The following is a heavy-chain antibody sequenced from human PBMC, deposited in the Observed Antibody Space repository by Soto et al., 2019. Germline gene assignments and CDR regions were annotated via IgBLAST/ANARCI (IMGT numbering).Heavy chain of an antibody. J-gene: IGHJ4*02. D-gene: IGHD2-15*01. V-gene: IGHV4-34*01. Sequence: QVQLQQWGAGLLKPSETLSLTCAVYGGSFSGYYWSWIRQPPGKGLEWIGEINHSGSTNYNPSLKSRVTISEDTSKNQFSLKLSSVTAADTAVYYCARGMGYCSGGSCSGRNFDYWGQGTLVTVSS. CDR2: INHSGST. CDR1: GGSFSGYY. CDR3: ARGMGYCSGGSCSGRNFDY.